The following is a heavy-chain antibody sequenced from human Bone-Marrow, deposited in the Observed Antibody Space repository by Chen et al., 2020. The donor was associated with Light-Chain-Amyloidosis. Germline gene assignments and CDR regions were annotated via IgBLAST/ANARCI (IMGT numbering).Heavy chain of an antibody. D-gene: IGHD5-12*01. CDR3: ARRRDGYNFDY. V-gene: IGHV5-51*03. CDR1: GYTFPNYW. Sequence: EEKKQGETRKISCKGSGYTFPNYWIGWVRQMPGKGLEWMGVIYPDDSDARYSPSFEGQVTLSADKSIPPSSLPWLLLRASDTAMYYCARRRDGYNFDYWGQGTLVTVSS. CDR2: IYPDDSDA. J-gene: IGHJ4*02.